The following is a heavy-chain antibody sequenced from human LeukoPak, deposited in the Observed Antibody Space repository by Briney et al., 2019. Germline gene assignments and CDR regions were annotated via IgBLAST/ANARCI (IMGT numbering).Heavy chain of an antibody. J-gene: IGHJ5*02. Sequence: GGSLRLSCAASGFTFSSYGMHWVRQAPGKGLEWVSAISGSGGSTYYADSVKGRFTISRDNSKNTLYLQMNSLRAEDTAVYYCAKTLMARAWVSWGQGTLVTVSS. CDR3: AKTLMARAWVS. CDR2: ISGSGGST. V-gene: IGHV3-23*01. D-gene: IGHD3-10*01. CDR1: GFTFSSYG.